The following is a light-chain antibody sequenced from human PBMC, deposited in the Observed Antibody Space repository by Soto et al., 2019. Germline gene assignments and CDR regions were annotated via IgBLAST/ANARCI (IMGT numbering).Light chain of an antibody. J-gene: IGLJ3*02. V-gene: IGLV1-40*01. Sequence: QSAVTQPPSVSGAPGQRVTISCTGSTSNIGAGYEVHWYQQLPGTAPKLLVSGHNIRPSGVPDRFSGFKSGASASLVITGLQAEDEADYYCQSYDNSLSGSGVFGGGTQLTVL. CDR1: TSNIGAGYE. CDR2: GHN. CDR3: QSYDNSLSGSGV.